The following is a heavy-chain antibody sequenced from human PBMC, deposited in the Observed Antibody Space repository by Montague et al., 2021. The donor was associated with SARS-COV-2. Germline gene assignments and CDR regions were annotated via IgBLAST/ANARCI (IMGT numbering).Heavy chain of an antibody. D-gene: IGHD3-3*01. CDR2: IYYSGCT. Sequence: TLSLTCTVSGGSISSCGYYWSWIRQHPGKGLEWIGCIYYSGCTYYNPSLKSRVTISVDTSKNQFSLKLSSVTAADTAVYYCARASITIFGVVTHYDYWGHGTLVTVSS. J-gene: IGHJ4*03. CDR3: ARASITIFGVVTHYDY. CDR1: GGSISSCGYY. V-gene: IGHV4-31*03.